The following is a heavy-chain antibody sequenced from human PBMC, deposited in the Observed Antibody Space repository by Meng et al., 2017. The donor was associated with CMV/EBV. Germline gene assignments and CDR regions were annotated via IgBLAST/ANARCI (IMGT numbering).Heavy chain of an antibody. CDR2: IYWDDDK. CDR3: ARIAAAGRFDY. J-gene: IGHJ4*02. V-gene: IGHV2-5*02. CDR1: GFSLSTSGVG. D-gene: IGHD6-13*01. Sequence: QITLKESGPTLVKPPQPLTLTCTCSGFSLSTSGVGVGWIRQPPGKALEWLALIYWDDDKRYSPSLKSRLTITKDTSKNQVVLTMTNMDPVDTATYYCARIAAAGRFDYWGQGTLVTVSS.